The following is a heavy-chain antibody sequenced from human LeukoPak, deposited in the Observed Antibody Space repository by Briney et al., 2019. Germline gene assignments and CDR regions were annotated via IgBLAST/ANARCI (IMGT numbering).Heavy chain of an antibody. J-gene: IGHJ5*02. D-gene: IGHD3-10*01. CDR2: ISSSGSTI. V-gene: IGHV3-11*04. Sequence: GGSLRLSCAASGFPFSDYYMNWIRQAPGKGLEWVSYISSSGSTISYADSVKGRFTISRDNAKKSLYLQMNSLRAEDTAVYYCARDPMVRGGYDWFDPWGQGTLVTVSS. CDR1: GFPFSDYY. CDR3: ARDPMVRGGYDWFDP.